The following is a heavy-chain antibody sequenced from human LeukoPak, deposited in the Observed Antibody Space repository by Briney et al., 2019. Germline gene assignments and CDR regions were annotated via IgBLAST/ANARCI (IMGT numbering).Heavy chain of an antibody. V-gene: IGHV3-21*04. CDR3: AKMTTGDSSGWYFVYYFDY. D-gene: IGHD6-19*01. CDR1: GFTFSSYS. Sequence: GGSLRLSCAASGFTFSSYSMNWVRQARGKGVEWVSSISSSSRYIYYADSVKGRFTISRDNSKNTLYLQMNSLRAEDTAVYYCAKMTTGDSSGWYFVYYFDYWGQGTLVTVSS. J-gene: IGHJ4*02. CDR2: ISSSSRYI.